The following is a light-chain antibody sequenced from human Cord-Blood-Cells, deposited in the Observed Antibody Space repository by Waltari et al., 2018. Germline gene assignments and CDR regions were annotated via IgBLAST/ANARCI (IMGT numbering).Light chain of an antibody. J-gene: IGLJ1*01. V-gene: IGLV2-23*01. Sequence: QSALTQPASVSGSPGQSIPISCTGTSSDVGSYNLVSWYQQHPGKAPKLIVYEGSKRPSGVSNRFSGSKSGTTASLTISGLQAEDEADYYCCSYAGSSTYVFGTGTKVTVL. CDR1: SSDVGSYNL. CDR2: EGS. CDR3: CSYAGSSTYV.